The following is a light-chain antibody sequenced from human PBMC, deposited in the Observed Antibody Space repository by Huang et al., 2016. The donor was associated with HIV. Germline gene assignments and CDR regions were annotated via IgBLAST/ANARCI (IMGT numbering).Light chain of an antibody. Sequence: DIQMTQSPSSLSASVGDRVTITCRASQRINSYLNWYQQKPGKAPNLLIYGASSLQRGVPSRFSGSGSGTDFTLTISSLQPEDFATYYCQQSYNTPTFGQGTKVEI. CDR1: QRINSY. CDR3: QQSYNTPT. J-gene: IGKJ1*01. V-gene: IGKV1-39*01. CDR2: GAS.